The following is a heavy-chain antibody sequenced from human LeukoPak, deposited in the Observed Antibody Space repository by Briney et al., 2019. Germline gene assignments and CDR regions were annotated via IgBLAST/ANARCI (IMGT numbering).Heavy chain of an antibody. CDR2: ISWNSGSI. J-gene: IGHJ3*02. Sequence: PGGSLRLSCAASGFTFSSYSMNWVRQAPGKGLEWVSGISWNSGSIGYADSVKGRFTISRDNAKNSLYLQMNSLRAEDTALYYCAKDIRQEGQWLIAFDIWGQGTMVTVSS. D-gene: IGHD6-19*01. V-gene: IGHV3-9*01. CDR1: GFTFSSYS. CDR3: AKDIRQEGQWLIAFDI.